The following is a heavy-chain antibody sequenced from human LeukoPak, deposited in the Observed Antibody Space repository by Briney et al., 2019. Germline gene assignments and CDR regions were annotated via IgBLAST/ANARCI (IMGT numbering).Heavy chain of an antibody. Sequence: SESLSLTCTVSGGSISSYYWSWIRQPPGKGLEWIGYIYYSGSTNYNPSLKSRVTISVDTSKNQFSLKLNSVTAADTAVYYCARDGPPNYDTIWGQGTMVTVAS. CDR1: GGSISSYY. CDR3: ARDGPPNYDTI. V-gene: IGHV4-59*01. CDR2: IYYSGST. D-gene: IGHD3-9*01. J-gene: IGHJ3*02.